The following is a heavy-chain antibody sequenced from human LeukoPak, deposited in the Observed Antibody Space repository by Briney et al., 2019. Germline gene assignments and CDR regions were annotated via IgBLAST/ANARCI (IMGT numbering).Heavy chain of an antibody. Sequence: SETLSLTCAVYGGSFSGYYWSWIRQPPGKGLEWIGEINHSGSTNYNPSLKSRVTISVDTSKNQFSLKLRSVTAADTAVYYCASRGAYYYGSGRYYFDYWGQGTLVTVSS. CDR3: ASRGAYYYGSGRYYFDY. CDR2: INHSGST. V-gene: IGHV4-34*01. J-gene: IGHJ4*02. D-gene: IGHD3-10*01. CDR1: GGSFSGYY.